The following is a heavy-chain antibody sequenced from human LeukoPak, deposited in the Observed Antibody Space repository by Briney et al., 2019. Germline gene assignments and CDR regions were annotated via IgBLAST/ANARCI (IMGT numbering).Heavy chain of an antibody. CDR2: VDHTGST. CDR1: DDSITMYY. Sequence: SETLSLTCSVSDDSITMYYWTWIRQPPGKGLEWIGYVDHTGSTNFNPSLNGRVSISRDTTKNLFSLRLRSVTAADTAVYFCAREGSPYPSYFPRYYYYMDVWGKGTTVTVSS. V-gene: IGHV4-59*01. J-gene: IGHJ6*03. CDR3: AREGSPYPSYFPRYYYYMDV. D-gene: IGHD1-26*01.